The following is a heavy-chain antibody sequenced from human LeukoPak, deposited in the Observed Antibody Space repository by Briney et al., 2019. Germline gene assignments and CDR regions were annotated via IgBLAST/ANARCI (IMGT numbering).Heavy chain of an antibody. CDR3: ARETSSDAFDI. Sequence: PGGSLRLSCAASGFPFSSYAMHWVRQAPGKGLEYVSAISSNGGSTYYANSVKGRFTISRDNSKNTLYLQMGSLRAEDMAVYYCARETSSDAFDIWGQGTMVTVSS. CDR1: GFPFSSYA. J-gene: IGHJ3*02. CDR2: ISSNGGST. D-gene: IGHD6-6*01. V-gene: IGHV3-64*01.